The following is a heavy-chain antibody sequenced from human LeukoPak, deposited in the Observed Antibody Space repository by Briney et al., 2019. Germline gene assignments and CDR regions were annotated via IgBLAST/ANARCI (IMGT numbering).Heavy chain of an antibody. CDR3: ARSGTGYPYY. J-gene: IGHJ4*02. V-gene: IGHV3-48*03. D-gene: IGHD3/OR15-3a*01. CDR2: ISSSGSTI. Sequence: SGGSLRLSCAASGFTFSSYEMNWVHQAPGKGLEWVSYISSSGSTIYYADSVKGRFTISRDNAKNSLYLQMNSLRAEDTAVYYCARSGTGYPYYWGQGTLVTVSS. CDR1: GFTFSSYE.